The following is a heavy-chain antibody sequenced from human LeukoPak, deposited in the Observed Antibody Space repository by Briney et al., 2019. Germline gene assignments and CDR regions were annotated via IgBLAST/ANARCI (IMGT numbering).Heavy chain of an antibody. Sequence: GGSLRLSCAASGFFFSDSAMAWVRQAPGKGLEWVSTTTGAGDNTHYADSVKGRFTFSRDNSKDTLYLQMDSLGVDDTAVYYCTRDVTEYVGVSADWGQGTLVTVSS. CDR3: TRDVTEYVGVSAD. V-gene: IGHV3-23*01. J-gene: IGHJ4*01. CDR2: TTGAGDNT. D-gene: IGHD1-26*01. CDR1: GFFFSDSA.